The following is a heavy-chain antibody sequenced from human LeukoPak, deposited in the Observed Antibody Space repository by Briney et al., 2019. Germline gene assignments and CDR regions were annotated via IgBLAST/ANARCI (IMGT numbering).Heavy chain of an antibody. D-gene: IGHD2-21*01. CDR3: ARERGDDYGDY. CDR1: GYSFTSYG. J-gene: IGHJ4*02. V-gene: IGHV1-2*02. Sequence: ASVKVSCKASGYSFTSYGISWVRQAPGQGLEWMGWINPNSGGTTYAQRFQGRVTMTRDTSISTAYMELSRLRSDDTAVYYCARERGDDYGDYWGQGTLVTVSS. CDR2: INPNSGGT.